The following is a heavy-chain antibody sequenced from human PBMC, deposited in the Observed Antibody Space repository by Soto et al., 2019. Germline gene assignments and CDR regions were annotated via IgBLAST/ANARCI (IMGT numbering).Heavy chain of an antibody. CDR2: IYYSGST. D-gene: IGHD5-12*01. Sequence: SETLSLTCTVSGGSISSSSYYWGWIRQPPGKGLEWIGSIYYSGSTYYNPSLKSRVTISVDTPKNRFSLKMSSVTAADTAVYYCARHRGYSGYDYYYYYMDVWGKGTTVTVSS. V-gene: IGHV4-39*01. CDR3: ARHRGYSGYDYYYYYMDV. CDR1: GGSISSSSYY. J-gene: IGHJ6*03.